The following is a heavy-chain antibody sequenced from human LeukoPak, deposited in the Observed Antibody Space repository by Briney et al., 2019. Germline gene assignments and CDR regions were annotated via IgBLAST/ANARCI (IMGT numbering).Heavy chain of an antibody. CDR1: GFTFTNYW. CDR2: INQDGSKK. V-gene: IGHV3-7*01. Sequence: PGGSLRLSCAASGFTFTNYWMNWLRQAPGKGLEWVANINQDGSKKNYVDSVKGRFTISRDNAKNSLYLQMNSLRAEDTAVYYCARDSSAGDYYMDVWGKGTTVTVSS. J-gene: IGHJ6*03. CDR3: ARDSSAGDYYMDV. D-gene: IGHD6-13*01.